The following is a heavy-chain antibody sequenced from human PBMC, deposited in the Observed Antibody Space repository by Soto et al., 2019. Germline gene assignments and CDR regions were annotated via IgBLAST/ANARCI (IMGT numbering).Heavy chain of an antibody. Sequence: SETLSLTCTVSGGSVSSGSYYWSWIRQPPGKGLEWIGYIYYSGSTNYNPSPKSRVTISVDTSKNQFSLKLSSVTAADTAVYYCARGGGKPNLDNWFDPWGQGTLVTVSS. V-gene: IGHV4-61*01. CDR1: GGSVSSGSYY. CDR3: ARGGGKPNLDNWFDP. CDR2: IYYSGST. J-gene: IGHJ5*02. D-gene: IGHD2-15*01.